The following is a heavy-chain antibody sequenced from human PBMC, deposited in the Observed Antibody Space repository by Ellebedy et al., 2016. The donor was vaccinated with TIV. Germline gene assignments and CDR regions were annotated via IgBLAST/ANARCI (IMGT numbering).Heavy chain of an antibody. D-gene: IGHD3-10*01. J-gene: IGHJ6*02. CDR3: ARDQAITMVRGVYYYGMDV. CDR2: INPNSGGT. CDR1: GGTFSSYA. V-gene: IGHV1-2*02. Sequence: AASVKVSCKASGGTFSSYAISWVRQAPGQGLEWMGWINPNSGGTNYAQKFQGRVTMTRDTSISTAYMELSRLRSDDTAVYYCARDQAITMVRGVYYYGMDVWGQGTTVTVSS.